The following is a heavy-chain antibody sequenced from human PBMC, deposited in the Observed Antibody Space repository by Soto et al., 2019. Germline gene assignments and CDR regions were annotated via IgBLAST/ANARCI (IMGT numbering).Heavy chain of an antibody. CDR3: TKDRVPDGIWSIDY. J-gene: IGHJ4*02. D-gene: IGHD2-15*01. CDR2: IDLSGTTT. V-gene: IGHV3-23*03. CDR1: GFSFSDYS. Sequence: VQLLESGGDLVQPGGSLRLSCAASGFSFSDYSMNWVRQAPGKGLEWVSFIDLSGTTTYDRDSVKGRFTIFKDKSMNTVYLQMNSLRVEDAAVYYCTKDRVPDGIWSIDYWGQGALVTVSS.